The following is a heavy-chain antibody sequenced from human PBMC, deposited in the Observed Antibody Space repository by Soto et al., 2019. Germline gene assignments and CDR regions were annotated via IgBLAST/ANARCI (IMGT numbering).Heavy chain of an antibody. D-gene: IGHD6-13*01. V-gene: IGHV4-59*08. CDR3: ARLIAAAGYYFDY. CDR1: GGSISSYY. Sequence: ASETLSLTCTVSGGSISSYYWSWIRQPPGKGLEWIGYIYYSGSTNYNPSLKSRVTISVDTSKNQFSLKLSSVTAADTAVYYCARLIAAAGYYFDYWGQGTLVTVSS. CDR2: IYYSGST. J-gene: IGHJ4*02.